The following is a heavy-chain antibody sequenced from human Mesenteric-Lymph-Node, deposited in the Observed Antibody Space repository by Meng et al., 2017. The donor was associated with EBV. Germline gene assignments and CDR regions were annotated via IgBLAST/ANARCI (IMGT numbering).Heavy chain of an antibody. CDR3: ARGGLSCYGTSCRTFSCDY. CDR2: MGRSGGS. CDR1: VVSFGVYY. Sequence: VPLRLWGAGLLKPSETLLLTCAVHVVSFGVYYGSCISQSPREGLQRVGEMGRSGGSIYNRSRKSPVPPYVDTSKNHLSMRMTYVSAAVTAVYYCARGGLSCYGTSCRTFSCDYWSQGTLVTVSS. J-gene: IGHJ4*02. D-gene: IGHD2-2*01. V-gene: IGHV4-34*01.